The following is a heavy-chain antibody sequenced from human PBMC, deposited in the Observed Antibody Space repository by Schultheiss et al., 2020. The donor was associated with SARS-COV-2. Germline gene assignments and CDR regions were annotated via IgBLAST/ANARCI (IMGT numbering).Heavy chain of an antibody. D-gene: IGHD3-10*01. J-gene: IGHJ4*02. CDR1: GGSFSGYY. Sequence: SETLSLTCAVYGGSFSGYYWSWIRQPPGKGLEWIGEINHSGSTNYNPSLKSRVTISVDTSKNQFSLKLSSVTAADTAVYYCARTPGDHGAFDYWGQGTLVTVSS. V-gene: IGHV4-34*01. CDR3: ARTPGDHGAFDY. CDR2: INHSGST.